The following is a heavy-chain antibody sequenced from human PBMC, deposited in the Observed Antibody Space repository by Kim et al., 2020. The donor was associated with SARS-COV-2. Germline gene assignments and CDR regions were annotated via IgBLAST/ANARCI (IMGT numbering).Heavy chain of an antibody. Sequence: SETLSLTYTVSGGSISSSSYYWGWIRQPPGKGLEWIGSIYYSGSTYYNPSLKSRVTISVDTSKNQFSLKLSSVTAADTAVYYCARLTTTVTNWFDPWGQGTLVTVSS. D-gene: IGHD4-17*01. CDR2: IYYSGST. V-gene: IGHV4-39*01. CDR1: GGSISSSSYY. J-gene: IGHJ5*02. CDR3: ARLTTTVTNWFDP.